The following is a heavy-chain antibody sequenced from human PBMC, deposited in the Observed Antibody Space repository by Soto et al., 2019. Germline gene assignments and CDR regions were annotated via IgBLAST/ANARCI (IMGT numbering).Heavy chain of an antibody. J-gene: IGHJ4*02. CDR3: AREECSGGSCYPIDY. Sequence: EVQLVESGGGLVQPGGSLRLSCAASGFTFSSYWMSWVRQAPGKGLEWVANIKQDGSEKYYVDSVKGRFTISRDNAKNSLYLQMNGLRAEDTAVYYCAREECSGGSCYPIDYWGQGTLVTVSS. CDR2: IKQDGSEK. V-gene: IGHV3-7*01. D-gene: IGHD2-15*01. CDR1: GFTFSSYW.